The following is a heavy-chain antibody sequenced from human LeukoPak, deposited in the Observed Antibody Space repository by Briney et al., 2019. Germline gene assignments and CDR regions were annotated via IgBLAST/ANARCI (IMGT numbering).Heavy chain of an antibody. CDR2: ISGSGGST. Sequence: PGGSLRLSCAASGFTFSSYAMHWVRQALGKGLEWVSSISGSGGSTYYADSVKGRFTISRDNSKNTLYLQMNSLRAEDTAVYYCANYMTTVTTSAFDVWGQGTMVTVSS. J-gene: IGHJ3*01. CDR3: ANYMTTVTTSAFDV. D-gene: IGHD4-17*01. V-gene: IGHV3-23*01. CDR1: GFTFSSYA.